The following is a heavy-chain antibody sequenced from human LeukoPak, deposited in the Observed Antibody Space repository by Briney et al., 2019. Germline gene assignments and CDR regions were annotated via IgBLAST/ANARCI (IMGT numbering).Heavy chain of an antibody. CDR3: TTEAVAGPPYY. Sequence: GGSLRLCCAATGVTLSNAWMSWVRLAPGSGLPWVGRIKSKTDGGTTDYTAPVKGRFTISRDDSKNTLYLHMNSLKTEDTAVYYCTTEAVAGPPYYWGQGTLVTVSS. D-gene: IGHD6-19*01. CDR2: IKSKTDGGTT. J-gene: IGHJ4*02. CDR1: GVTLSNAW. V-gene: IGHV3-15*01.